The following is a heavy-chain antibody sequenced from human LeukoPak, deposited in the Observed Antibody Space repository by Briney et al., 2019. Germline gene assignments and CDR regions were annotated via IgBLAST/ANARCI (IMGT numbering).Heavy chain of an antibody. V-gene: IGHV3-48*03. D-gene: IGHD5-18*01. CDR2: ISSSGGTK. J-gene: IGHJ4*02. CDR1: GFTFSSYE. Sequence: PGGSLRLSCAASGFTFSSYEMNWVRQAPGKGLEWVSQISSSGGTKYYADSVKGRFTISRDNAKNSVYLQMNTLRAEDTAVYYCARDRSYGRFAYWGQGTLVTVSS. CDR3: ARDRSYGRFAY.